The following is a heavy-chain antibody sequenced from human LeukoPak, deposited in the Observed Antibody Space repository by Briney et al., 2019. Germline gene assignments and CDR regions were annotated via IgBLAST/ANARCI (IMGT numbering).Heavy chain of an antibody. J-gene: IGHJ4*02. D-gene: IGHD1-26*01. CDR2: ISGSGGTT. V-gene: IGHV3-23*01. CDR3: AKRDDYSGTYHF. CDR1: GFTFGICA. Sequence: PGGSLRLSCAASGFTFGICAMSWVRQAPGKGLEWFSFISGSGGTTYYADSVKGRFTISRDNSKDTLHLQMNSLRVDDTAVYYCAKRDDYSGTYHFWGQGTLVTVSS.